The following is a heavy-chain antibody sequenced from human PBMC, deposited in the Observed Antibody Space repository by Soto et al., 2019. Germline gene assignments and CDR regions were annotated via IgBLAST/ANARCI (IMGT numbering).Heavy chain of an antibody. CDR3: TIGLGQRGGSY. CDR2: IIPSGGRT. J-gene: IGHJ4*02. Sequence: QVQLVQSGAEVKEPGASVKVSCTASGYTFTNYYMHWLRQAPGQGLEWMGMIIPSGGRTTYAQKFQGSVALTRDTSTGTFYMDLTSLRFEDTDFYYWTIGLGQRGGSYWGQGTLVTVSS. V-gene: IGHV1-46*03. CDR1: GYTFTNYY. D-gene: IGHD5-12*01.